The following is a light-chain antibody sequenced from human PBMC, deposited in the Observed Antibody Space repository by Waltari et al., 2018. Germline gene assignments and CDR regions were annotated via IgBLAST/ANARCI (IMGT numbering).Light chain of an antibody. CDR2: GAY. CDR1: QRVDSTY. CDR3: QQYRNSPGYT. Sequence: DIVLTQSPGTLSLSPGERATLSCRASQRVDSTYLAWYQQKPGQAPRLLIYGAYSRATGIPDRFSVSGSGTDFTLTISRLEPEDFAMYYCQQYRNSPGYTFGQGTKLEIK. V-gene: IGKV3-20*01. J-gene: IGKJ2*01.